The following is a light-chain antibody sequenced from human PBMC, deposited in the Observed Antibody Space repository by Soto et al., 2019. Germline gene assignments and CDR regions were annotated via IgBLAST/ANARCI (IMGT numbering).Light chain of an antibody. CDR2: KAS. J-gene: IGKJ1*01. CDR3: QQYNTYWA. CDR1: QSISSW. V-gene: IGKV1-5*03. Sequence: DIQMTQSPSTLSASVGDRVTITCRASQSISSWLAWYQQKPGKAPKLLIYKASSLESGVPSRFSGSGSGTEFTLTISSLQPDDVATYYCQQYNTYWAFGKGTKVDIK.